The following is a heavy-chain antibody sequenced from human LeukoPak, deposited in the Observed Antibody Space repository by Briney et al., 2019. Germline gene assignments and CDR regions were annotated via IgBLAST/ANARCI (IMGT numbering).Heavy chain of an antibody. V-gene: IGHV3-30*03. J-gene: IGHJ4*02. Sequence: PGRSLRLSCAASGSTFSSYGMHWVRQAPGKGLEWVAVISYDGSNKYYADSVKGRFTISRDNSKNTLYLHMNSLRAEDTAVYYCATLDIVEGDLDYWGQGTLVTVSS. CDR1: GSTFSSYG. CDR2: ISYDGSNK. D-gene: IGHD2-2*03. CDR3: ATLDIVEGDLDY.